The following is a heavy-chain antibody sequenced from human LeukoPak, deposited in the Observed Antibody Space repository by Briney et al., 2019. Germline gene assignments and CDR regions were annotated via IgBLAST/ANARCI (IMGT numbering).Heavy chain of an antibody. CDR2: IYYTGST. CDR3: ARGDYDSSDYFYPIDY. Sequence: KPSETLSLTCTVSGDSISLYYWSWIRQPPGKGLEWIGYIYYTGSTKSNPSLKSRVTISVDTSKKQFSLKLSSVTAADTAVYYCARGDYDSSDYFYPIDYWGQGTLVPVSS. J-gene: IGHJ4*02. D-gene: IGHD3-22*01. V-gene: IGHV4-59*01. CDR1: GDSISLYY.